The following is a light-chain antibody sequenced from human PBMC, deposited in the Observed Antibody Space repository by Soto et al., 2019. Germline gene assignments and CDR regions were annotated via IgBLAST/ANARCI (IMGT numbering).Light chain of an antibody. CDR2: GAS. J-gene: IGKJ2*01. CDR3: QQSGRPWYT. V-gene: IGKV3-20*01. CDR1: QSVSSTY. Sequence: EIVLTQSPGTLSLSPGERATLSCRASQSVSSTYLAWYQQNPGQAPRLLIYGASSRATGIPDMFSGSGSGTAFPSTIRRLEPEAVAVYFCQQSGRPWYTFGQGTKLEIK.